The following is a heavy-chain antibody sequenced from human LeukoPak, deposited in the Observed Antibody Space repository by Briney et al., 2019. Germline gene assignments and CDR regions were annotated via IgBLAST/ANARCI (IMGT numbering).Heavy chain of an antibody. Sequence: PSETLSLTCTVSGGSISSYYWSWIRQPAGKGLEWIGRIYTSGSTNYNPSLKSRVTMSVDTSKNQFSLKLSSVTAADTPVYYCAARTVTTGYYYMDVWGKGTTVTVSS. D-gene: IGHD4-17*01. CDR1: GGSISSYY. J-gene: IGHJ6*03. V-gene: IGHV4-4*07. CDR3: AARTVTTGYYYMDV. CDR2: IYTSGST.